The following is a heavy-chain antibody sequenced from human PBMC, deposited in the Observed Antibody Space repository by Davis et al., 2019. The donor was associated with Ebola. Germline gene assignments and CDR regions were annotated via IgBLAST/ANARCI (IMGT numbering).Heavy chain of an antibody. J-gene: IGHJ4*02. CDR1: GGSISSNTDY. Sequence: PSETLSLTCTVSGGSISSNTDYWGWIRQPPGKGLEWIGEMNRRGRAYYNPSLKSRVSISVDTSKNQFSLELSSVTAADTAVYYCASPHQIRGRNYFDCWGQGTLVTVSS. V-gene: IGHV4-39*01. CDR3: ASPHQIRGRNYFDC. D-gene: IGHD3/OR15-3a*01. CDR2: MNRRGRA.